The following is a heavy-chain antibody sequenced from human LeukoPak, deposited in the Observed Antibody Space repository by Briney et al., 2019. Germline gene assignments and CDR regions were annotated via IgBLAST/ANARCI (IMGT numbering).Heavy chain of an antibody. D-gene: IGHD6-19*01. Sequence: PGGSLRLSCAASGFTFSSYAMSWVRQAPGKGLEWVSAISGSGGSTYYADSVKGRFTISRDNSKYTLYLQMNSLRAEDTAVYYCAKSLRRIAVAGNWFDPWGQGTLVTVSS. CDR3: AKSLRRIAVAGNWFDP. CDR2: ISGSGGST. V-gene: IGHV3-23*01. CDR1: GFTFSSYA. J-gene: IGHJ5*02.